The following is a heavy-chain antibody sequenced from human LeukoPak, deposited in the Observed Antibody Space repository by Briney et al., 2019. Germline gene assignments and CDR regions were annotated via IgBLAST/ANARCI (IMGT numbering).Heavy chain of an antibody. Sequence: GRSPRLSCAASGFTFSSYAMHWVRQAPGKGLEWVAVISYDGSNKYYADSVKGRFTISRDNSKNTLYLQMNSLRAEDTAVYYCARALLGKLFDYWGQGTLVTVSS. CDR3: ARALLGKLFDY. CDR1: GFTFSSYA. D-gene: IGHD1-26*01. CDR2: ISYDGSNK. J-gene: IGHJ4*02. V-gene: IGHV3-30*04.